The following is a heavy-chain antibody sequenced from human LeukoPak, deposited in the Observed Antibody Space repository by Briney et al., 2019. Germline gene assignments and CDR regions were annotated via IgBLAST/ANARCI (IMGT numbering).Heavy chain of an antibody. J-gene: IGHJ6*03. CDR3: ARGSSSWIPYYYYMDV. CDR1: GYTFTSYD. D-gene: IGHD6-13*01. CDR2: VNPNSGNT. Sequence: ASVKVSCKASGYTFTSYDINWVRQATGQGLEWMGWVNPNSGNTGYAQKFQGRVTMTRNTSISTAYMELSSLRSEDTAVYYCARGSSSWIPYYYYMDVWGKGTTVTVSS. V-gene: IGHV1-8*01.